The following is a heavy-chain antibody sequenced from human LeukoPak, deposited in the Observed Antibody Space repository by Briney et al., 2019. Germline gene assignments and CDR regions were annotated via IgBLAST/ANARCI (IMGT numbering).Heavy chain of an antibody. J-gene: IGHJ4*02. CDR3: ARGQLTDPRIDY. D-gene: IGHD6-13*01. V-gene: IGHV3-48*04. CDR2: ISSGSSTI. Sequence: PGGSLRLSCAASGFTFRGYSMNWVRQAPGKGLEWVSHISSGSSTIYYADSVKGRFTISRDNAKNSLYPQMNSLRAEDTAVYYCARGQLTDPRIDYWGQGTLVTVSS. CDR1: GFTFRGYS.